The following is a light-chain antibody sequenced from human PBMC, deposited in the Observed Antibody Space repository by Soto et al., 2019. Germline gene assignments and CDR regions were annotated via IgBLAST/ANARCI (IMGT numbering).Light chain of an antibody. CDR2: DAS. J-gene: IGKJ1*01. Sequence: IQMTQSPSSLSASVGDRVTITCQASQNINNYLNWYQQKPGRAPKLLIYDASNLEAGVPSRFRGSGSGTEFTLTISSLQPDDFATYYCQQYNSYWTFGQGTKVDI. CDR1: QNINNY. CDR3: QQYNSYWT. V-gene: IGKV1-33*01.